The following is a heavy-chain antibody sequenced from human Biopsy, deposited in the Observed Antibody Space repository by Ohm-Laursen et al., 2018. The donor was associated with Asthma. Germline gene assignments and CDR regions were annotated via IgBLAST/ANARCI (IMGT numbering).Heavy chain of an antibody. D-gene: IGHD5-12*01. CDR3: ARGYSGSHRILYYYSGLEV. Sequence: SSVKVSCKASGDSFSNYAISWVRQAPGQGLEWMGGLIPVLGTPDHAQMFEGRVTITADESTSTAYMELSSLSSEDTAVYYCARGYSGSHRILYYYSGLEVWGQGATVTV. J-gene: IGHJ6*02. CDR2: LIPVLGTP. CDR1: GDSFSNYA. V-gene: IGHV1-69*01.